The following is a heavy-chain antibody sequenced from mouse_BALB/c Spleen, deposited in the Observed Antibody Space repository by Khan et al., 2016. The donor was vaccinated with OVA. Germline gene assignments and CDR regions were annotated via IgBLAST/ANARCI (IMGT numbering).Heavy chain of an antibody. J-gene: IGHJ2*01. CDR2: FYPGTGSI. CDR3: ARHGRYGNLFDY. CDR1: GYMFTEYI. Sequence: QVQLKESGAELVKPGASVKLSCKASGYMFTEYIIHWVKQRSGQGLEWIGWFYPGTGSIKNNEKFKDKATLTADKSSSKVYMELSRLTSEDSAVYFCARHGRYGNLFDYWGQGTTLTVSS. D-gene: IGHD2-1*01. V-gene: IGHV1-62-2*01.